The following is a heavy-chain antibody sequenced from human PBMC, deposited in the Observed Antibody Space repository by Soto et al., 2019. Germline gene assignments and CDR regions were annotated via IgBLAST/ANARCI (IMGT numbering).Heavy chain of an antibody. V-gene: IGHV1-69*02. CDR1: GGTFSSYT. Sequence: QVQLVQSGAEVKKPGSSVKVSCKASGGTFSSYTISWVRQAPGQGLEWMGRIIPILGIANYAQKFQGRVTITEDKSTSTAYMELSSLRYEDTAVYYCAVVGSSITFDIWGQGTMVTVSS. CDR3: AVVGSSITFDI. CDR2: IIPILGIA. J-gene: IGHJ3*02. D-gene: IGHD2-2*01.